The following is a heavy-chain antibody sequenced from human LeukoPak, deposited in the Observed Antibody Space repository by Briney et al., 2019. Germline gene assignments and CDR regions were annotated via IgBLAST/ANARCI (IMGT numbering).Heavy chain of an antibody. J-gene: IGHJ4*02. D-gene: IGHD6-19*01. CDR3: AGYSSGWGAFDY. Sequence: ASVKVSCKVSGYTLTELSMHWVRQAPGKGLEWMGGIIPIFGTADYAQKFQGRVTITADESTSTAYMELSSLRSEDTAVYYCAGYSSGWGAFDYWGQGTLVTVSS. CDR1: GYTLTELS. V-gene: IGHV1-69*13. CDR2: IIPIFGTA.